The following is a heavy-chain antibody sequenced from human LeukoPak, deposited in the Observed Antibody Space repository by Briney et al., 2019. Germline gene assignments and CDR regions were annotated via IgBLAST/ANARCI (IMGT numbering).Heavy chain of an antibody. J-gene: IGHJ4*02. CDR2: ISGDGGTT. V-gene: IGHV3-23*01. D-gene: IGHD3-22*01. CDR1: GFTFSNHA. CDR3: ARDPQYSYDDTGTFDS. Sequence: QAGGSLGLSCAASGFTFSNHAMTWVRQAPGKGLEWVSVISGDGGTTYYADSVKGRFTISRDNSKNTLYLQMDSLRAGDTAVYYCARDPQYSYDDTGTFDSWGQGTLVTVSS.